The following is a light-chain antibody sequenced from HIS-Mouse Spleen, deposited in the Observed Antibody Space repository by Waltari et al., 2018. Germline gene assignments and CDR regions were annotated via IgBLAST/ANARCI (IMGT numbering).Light chain of an antibody. CDR3: NSRDSSGNHVV. Sequence: SSELTQDPAVSVALGQTVRITCQGDSLRSNYASWYQQKPGQAPVLVIYVKNNRPSGIPDRFSGSSSGNTASLTITGAQAEDEADYYCNSRDSSGNHVVFGGGTKLTVL. CDR1: SLRSNY. CDR2: VKN. V-gene: IGLV3-19*01. J-gene: IGLJ2*01.